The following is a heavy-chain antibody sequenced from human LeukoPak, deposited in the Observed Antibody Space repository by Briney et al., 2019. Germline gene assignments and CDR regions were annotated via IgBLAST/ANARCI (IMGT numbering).Heavy chain of an antibody. Sequence: GGSLRLSCAASGFTFSNYAMSWVRQAPGKGLEWVSSLSDNGGSPYYADSVKGWFTISRDNSKNTLYLHMNSLRVEDTAVYYCAKDPETYSSRWFDSWGQGTLVTVSS. CDR2: LSDNGGSP. CDR3: AKDPETYSSRWFDS. CDR1: GFTFSNYA. D-gene: IGHD2-21*01. V-gene: IGHV3-23*01. J-gene: IGHJ5*01.